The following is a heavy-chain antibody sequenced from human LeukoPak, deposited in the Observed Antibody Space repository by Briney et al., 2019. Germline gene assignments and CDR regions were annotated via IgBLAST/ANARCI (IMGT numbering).Heavy chain of an antibody. CDR2: INHSGST. J-gene: IGHJ4*02. CDR3: ARGGDPGDY. CDR1: GGSFSGYY. V-gene: IGHV4-34*01. D-gene: IGHD4-17*01. Sequence: SETLSLTCAVYGGSFSGYYWSWIRQPPGKGLEWIGEINHSGSTNYNPSLKSRVTISVDTFKNQFSLKLSSVTAADTAVYYCARGGDPGDYWGQGTLVTVSS.